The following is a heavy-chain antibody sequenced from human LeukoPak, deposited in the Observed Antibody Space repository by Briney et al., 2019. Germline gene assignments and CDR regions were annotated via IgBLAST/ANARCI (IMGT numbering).Heavy chain of an antibody. CDR3: ARGRGYYDSSGYYHYYFHY. CDR1: GGSFSGYF. CDR2: INHSGNT. D-gene: IGHD3-22*01. Sequence: SETLSLTCAVYGGSFSGYFWSWIRHPPERGLEWIGEINHSGNTNYNPHPKSRVTISVDTSQNQFSLKLSSVTAADTAVYYCARGRGYYDSSGYYHYYFHYWGQGTLVTVSS. J-gene: IGHJ4*02. V-gene: IGHV4-34*01.